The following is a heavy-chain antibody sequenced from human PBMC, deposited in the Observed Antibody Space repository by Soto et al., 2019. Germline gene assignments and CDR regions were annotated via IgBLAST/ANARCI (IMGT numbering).Heavy chain of an antibody. J-gene: IGHJ4*02. CDR3: ATLQGSGTYYDDDY. D-gene: IGHD3-10*01. CDR2: IVPVFGTA. CDR1: GGTSNNNA. Sequence: QVQLVQSGAEVKKPGSSVKVSCKASGGTSNNNANSWVRQAPGQGLEWMGGIVPVFGTANYAQKFRGRVRIIADDSTRTLNMELSSLRSDDTAVYYCATLQGSGTYYDDDYWGQGTLVTVSS. V-gene: IGHV1-69*01.